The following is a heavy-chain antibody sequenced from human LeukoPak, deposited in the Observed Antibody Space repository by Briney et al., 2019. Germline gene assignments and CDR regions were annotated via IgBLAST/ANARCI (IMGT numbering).Heavy chain of an antibody. V-gene: IGHV1-2*02. CDR1: GYXFTDYY. D-gene: IGHD4-11*01. J-gene: IGHJ4*02. CDR3: ARDASTTDPLAF. Sequence: ASVKVSCKASGYXFTDYYLHWVRQAPGQGLEWMGWINPNSGDTTYAQNFQGRVTMTRDTSITTAYMELSRLRSDDTADFYCARDASTTDPLAFWGQGTPVTVSS. CDR2: INPNSGDT.